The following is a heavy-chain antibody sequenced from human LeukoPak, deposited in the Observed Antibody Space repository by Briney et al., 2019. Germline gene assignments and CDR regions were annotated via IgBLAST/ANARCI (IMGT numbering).Heavy chain of an antibody. J-gene: IGHJ4*02. CDR1: GGSISSYY. D-gene: IGHD3-10*01. CDR3: ARDGSSYGSGSWRY. V-gene: IGHV4-4*07. CDR2: IYTSGST. Sequence: PSETLSLTCTVSGGSISSYYWSWIRQPPGKGLEWIGRIYTSGSTNYNPSLKSRVTMSVDTSKNQFSLKLSSVTAADTAVYYCARDGSSYGSGSWRYWGQGTLVTVSS.